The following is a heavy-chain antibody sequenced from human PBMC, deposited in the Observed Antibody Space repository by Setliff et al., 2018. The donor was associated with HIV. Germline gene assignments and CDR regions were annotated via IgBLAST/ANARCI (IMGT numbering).Heavy chain of an antibody. V-gene: IGHV4-34*01. CDR3: VRANWGLPFDY. Sequence: SETLSLTCAVYGGSFSGYYWSWIRQPPGRGLEWIGEINHSGSTNYSPSLKSRVTISVDSSKNQFSLKLTSVTAADTAVYYCVRANWGLPFDYWGRGTLVTVSS. CDR1: GGSFSGYY. CDR2: INHSGST. J-gene: IGHJ4*02. D-gene: IGHD7-27*01.